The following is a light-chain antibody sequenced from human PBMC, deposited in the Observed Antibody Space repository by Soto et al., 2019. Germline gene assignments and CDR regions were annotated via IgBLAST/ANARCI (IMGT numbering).Light chain of an antibody. Sequence: QSVPTQPATVSGSPGQSITISCTGTSSDVGGYIYVSWYQQHPGKAPKLMIYDVSNRPSGVSNRFSGSKSGDTASLTISVLQAEDEADYYCSSYTSSSTYYIFGTEPKVTV. V-gene: IGLV2-14*01. CDR2: DVS. CDR1: SSDVGGYIY. J-gene: IGLJ1*01. CDR3: SSYTSSSTYYI.